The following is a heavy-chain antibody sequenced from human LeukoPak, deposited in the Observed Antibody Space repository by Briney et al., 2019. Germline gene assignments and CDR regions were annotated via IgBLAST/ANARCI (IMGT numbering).Heavy chain of an antibody. CDR1: GFTFSSYG. V-gene: IGHV3-33*06. D-gene: IGHD5-12*01. J-gene: IGHJ3*02. CDR2: IWYDGSNK. CDR3: AKDLGIVATMADAFDI. Sequence: GRSLRLSCAASGFTFSSYGIHWVRQAPGKGLEGVAVIWYDGSNKYYADSVKGRFTISRDNSKNTLYLQMNRLRAEDTAVYYCAKDLGIVATMADAFDIWGQGTMVTVSS.